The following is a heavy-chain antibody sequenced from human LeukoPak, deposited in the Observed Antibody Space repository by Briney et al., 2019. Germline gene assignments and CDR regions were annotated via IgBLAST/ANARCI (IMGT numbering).Heavy chain of an antibody. V-gene: IGHV3-74*01. CDR3: ARVAGDYAWFDS. Sequence: GGSLRLSCAASGFTFSSYWMHWVRQAPGKGLVWVSRINSDGSSTTYADSVKGRFTISRDNAKNTLYLQMNSLRAEDTAMFYCARVAGDYAWFDSWGQGTLVTASS. CDR2: INSDGSST. CDR1: GFTFSSYW. D-gene: IGHD4-17*01. J-gene: IGHJ5*01.